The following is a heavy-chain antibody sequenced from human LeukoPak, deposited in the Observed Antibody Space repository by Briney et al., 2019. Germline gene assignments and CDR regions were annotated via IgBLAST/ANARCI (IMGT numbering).Heavy chain of an antibody. J-gene: IGHJ4*02. CDR3: ANSGGEADY. D-gene: IGHD2-15*01. Sequence: GGSLRLYCAASGFTVSSYAMSWVRQAPGKGLEWVSAISGSGGSTYYADSVKGRFTISRDNSKNTLYLQMNSLRAEDTAVYYSANSGGEADYWGQGTLVTVSS. CDR2: ISGSGGST. V-gene: IGHV3-23*01. CDR1: GFTVSSYA.